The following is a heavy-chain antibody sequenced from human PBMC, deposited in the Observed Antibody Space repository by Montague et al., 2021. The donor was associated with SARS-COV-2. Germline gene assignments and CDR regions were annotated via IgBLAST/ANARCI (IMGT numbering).Heavy chain of an antibody. V-gene: IGHV4-59*01. J-gene: IGHJ4*02. CDR2: IYYSGST. CDR1: GGSISSYY. D-gene: IGHD3-10*01. Sequence: SETLSLTCTVSGGSISSYYWSWIRQPPGKGLEWIGYIYYSGSTNYNPSLESRVTISADTSKNHFSLKLRSVTAADTAVYYCAREISGPDYFDYWGQGTLVTVSS. CDR3: AREISGPDYFDY.